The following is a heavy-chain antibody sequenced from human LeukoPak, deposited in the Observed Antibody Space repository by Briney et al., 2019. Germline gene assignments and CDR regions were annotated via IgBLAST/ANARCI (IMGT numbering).Heavy chain of an antibody. CDR1: GFSVSSNY. CDR3: ARGRAGYSSSWGI. J-gene: IGHJ3*02. Sequence: PGGSLRLSCAVSGFSVSSNYRAWVRQAPGKGLEWLSYISSSGSTIFYADSVKGRFTISRDNAKNSLYLQMNRLRAEDTAVYYCARGRAGYSSSWGIWGQGTMVTVSS. CDR2: ISSSGSTI. D-gene: IGHD6-13*01. V-gene: IGHV3-48*03.